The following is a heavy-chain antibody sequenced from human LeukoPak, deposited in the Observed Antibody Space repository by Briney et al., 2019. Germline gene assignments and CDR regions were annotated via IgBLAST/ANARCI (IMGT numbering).Heavy chain of an antibody. D-gene: IGHD2-2*01. V-gene: IGHV1-18*01. CDR2: ISAYNGNT. CDR3: AREGCSSTSCSFDYYYYYMDV. Sequence: GASVKVSCKASGYTFTSYGISWVRQAPGQGLEWMGWISAYNGNTNYAQKFQGRVTMTRDTSTSTVYMELSSLRSEDTAVYYCAREGCSSTSCSFDYYYYYMDVWGKGTTVTISS. CDR1: GYTFTSYG. J-gene: IGHJ6*03.